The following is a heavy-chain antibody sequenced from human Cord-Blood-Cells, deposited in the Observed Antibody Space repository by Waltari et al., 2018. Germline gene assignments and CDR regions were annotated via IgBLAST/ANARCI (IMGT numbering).Heavy chain of an antibody. D-gene: IGHD3-16*01. CDR2: ISSSSSYI. CDR1: GLPYSTYT. Sequence: ELQLVESGGGLVKPGGSLRLSCAAAGLPYSTYTRNWVRQAPGKGLEWVSSISSSSSYIYYADSVKGRFTISRDNAKNSLYLQMNSLRAEDTAVYYCARDKLSDHWGQGTLVTVSS. J-gene: IGHJ5*02. V-gene: IGHV3-21*01. CDR3: ARDKLSDH.